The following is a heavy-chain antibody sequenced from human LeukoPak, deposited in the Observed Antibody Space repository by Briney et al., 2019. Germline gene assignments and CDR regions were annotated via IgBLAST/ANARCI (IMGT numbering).Heavy chain of an antibody. CDR2: ISAYNGNT. J-gene: IGHJ4*02. D-gene: IGHD3-22*01. CDR1: GYTFTSYG. CDR3: AREVPYDSSRYYQPFDY. Sequence: ASVKVSCKASGYTFTSYGISWVRQAAGQGLEWMGWISAYNGNTNYAQKLQGRVTMTTDTSTSTAYMELRSLRSDDTAVYYCAREVPYDSSRYYQPFDYWGQGTLVTVSS. V-gene: IGHV1-18*01.